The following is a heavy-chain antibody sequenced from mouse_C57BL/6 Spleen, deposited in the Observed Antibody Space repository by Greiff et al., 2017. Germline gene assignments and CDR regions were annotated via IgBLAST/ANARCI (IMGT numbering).Heavy chain of an antibody. CDR3: ARGERHGYYYAMDY. CDR2: IYPGDGDT. D-gene: IGHD2-12*01. Sequence: VQGVESGPELVKPGASVKISCKASGYAFSSSWMNWVKQRPGKGLEWIGRIYPGDGDTNYNGKFKGKATLTADKSSSTAYMQLSSLTSEDSAVYFCARGERHGYYYAMDYWGQGTSITVSS. J-gene: IGHJ4*01. V-gene: IGHV1-82*01. CDR1: GYAFSSSW.